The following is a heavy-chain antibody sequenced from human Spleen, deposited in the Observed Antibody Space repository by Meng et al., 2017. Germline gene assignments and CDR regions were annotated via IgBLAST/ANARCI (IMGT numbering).Heavy chain of an antibody. Sequence: GESLKISCAASGFTFSSYGMHWVRQAPGKGLEWVAVIWYDGSNTYYADSVKGRFTISRDNSKNTLYLQMNSLGAEDTAVYYCARDHTFGGVIPDYWGQGTLVTVSS. CDR3: ARDHTFGGVIPDY. CDR1: GFTFSSYG. V-gene: IGHV3-33*01. J-gene: IGHJ4*02. D-gene: IGHD3-16*02. CDR2: IWYDGSNT.